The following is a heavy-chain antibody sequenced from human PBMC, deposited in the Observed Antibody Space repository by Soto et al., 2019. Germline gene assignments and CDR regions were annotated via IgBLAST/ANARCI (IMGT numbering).Heavy chain of an antibody. Sequence: SVKVSCKASGGTFSSYAISWVRQAPGQGLEWMGGIIPIFGTANYAQKFQGRVTITADESTSTAYMELSSLRSEDTAVYYCARGKDIVVVVAAHYYYYGMDVWGQGTTVTV. CDR1: GGTFSSYA. CDR2: IIPIFGTA. V-gene: IGHV1-69*13. D-gene: IGHD2-15*01. CDR3: ARGKDIVVVVAAHYYYYGMDV. J-gene: IGHJ6*02.